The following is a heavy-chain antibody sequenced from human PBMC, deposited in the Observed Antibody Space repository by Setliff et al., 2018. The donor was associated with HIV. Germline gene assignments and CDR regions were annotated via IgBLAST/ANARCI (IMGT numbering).Heavy chain of an antibody. CDR3: ARDHVFGSRTGFDP. CDR2: IHTSGST. Sequence: PSETLSLTCTVSGGSISSGTYYWSWIRQPAGKGLEWTGRIHTSGSTNYNPSLKSRVSISVDTSKNQFSLKLSAVTAADTAVYYCARDHVFGSRTGFDPWGPGILVTVSS. V-gene: IGHV4-61*02. J-gene: IGHJ5*02. CDR1: GGSISSGTYY. D-gene: IGHD3-10*01.